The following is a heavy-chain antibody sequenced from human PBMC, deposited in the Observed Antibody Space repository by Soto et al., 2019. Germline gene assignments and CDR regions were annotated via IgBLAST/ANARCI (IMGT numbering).Heavy chain of an antibody. V-gene: IGHV3-33*01. Sequence: GGSLRLSCAASGFTFSSYGMHWVRQAPGKGLEWVAVIWYDGSNKYYADSVKGRFTISRDNSKNTLYLQMNSLRAEDTAVYYCARGPPDCTNGVCFNEDPENFDYWGQGTLVTVSS. CDR3: ARGPPDCTNGVCFNEDPENFDY. J-gene: IGHJ4*02. D-gene: IGHD2-8*01. CDR1: GFTFSSYG. CDR2: IWYDGSNK.